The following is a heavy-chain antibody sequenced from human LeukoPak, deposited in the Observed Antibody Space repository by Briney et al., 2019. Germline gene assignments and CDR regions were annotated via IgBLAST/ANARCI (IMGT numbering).Heavy chain of an antibody. D-gene: IGHD6-6*01. CDR2: ISSSSSYI. Sequence: GGSLRLSCAASGFTFSSYSMNWVRQAPGKGLEWVSSISSSSSYIYYADSVKGRFTISRDNAKNSLYLQMNSLRAEDTAVYYCAREESSSSGYYFDYWGQGALVTVSS. CDR3: AREESSSSGYYFDY. J-gene: IGHJ4*02. CDR1: GFTFSSYS. V-gene: IGHV3-21*01.